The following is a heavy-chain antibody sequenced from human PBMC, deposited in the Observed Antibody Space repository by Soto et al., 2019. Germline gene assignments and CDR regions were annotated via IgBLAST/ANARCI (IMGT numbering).Heavy chain of an antibody. Sequence: EVQLVESGGGLVKPGGSLRLSCAASGFTFSSYSMNWVRQAPGKGLEWVSSISSSSSYIYYADSVKGRFTISRDNAKNSLYLQMNSLRAEDTAVYYCARDPFNDCGDYLDDYWGQGTLVTVSS. J-gene: IGHJ4*02. D-gene: IGHD4-17*01. CDR3: ARDPFNDCGDYLDDY. CDR1: GFTFSSYS. V-gene: IGHV3-21*01. CDR2: ISSSSSYI.